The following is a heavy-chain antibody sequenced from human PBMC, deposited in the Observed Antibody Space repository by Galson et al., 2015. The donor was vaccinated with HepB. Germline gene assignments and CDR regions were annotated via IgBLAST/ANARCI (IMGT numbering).Heavy chain of an antibody. D-gene: IGHD2-15*01. CDR2: IIAGGGST. CDR3: ARETPDTYYFDS. J-gene: IGHJ4*02. V-gene: IGHV1-46*01. Sequence: SVKVSCKASGYTLTNYHFHWVRQAPGQGPERMGKIIAGGGSTRFAERFQGRVTLTRDSSTSTIYMEVSSLRSDDTAVYYCARETPDTYYFDSWGQGTLVTVSS. CDR1: GYTLTNYH.